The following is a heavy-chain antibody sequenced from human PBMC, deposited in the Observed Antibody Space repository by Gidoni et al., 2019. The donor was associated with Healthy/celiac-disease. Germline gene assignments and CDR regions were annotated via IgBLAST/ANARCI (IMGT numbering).Heavy chain of an antibody. D-gene: IGHD1-26*01. CDR1: GGSISSGSYY. CDR3: ARKSVGATSDAFDI. V-gene: IGHV4-61*02. CDR2: FYTSGST. Sequence: QVQLQESGPGLVKPSQTLSLTCTVSGGSISSGSYYWSWIRQPAGKGLEWIGRFYTSGSTNYNPSLKSRVTISVDTSKNQFSLKLSSVTAADTAVYYCARKSVGATSDAFDIWGQGTMVTVSS. J-gene: IGHJ3*02.